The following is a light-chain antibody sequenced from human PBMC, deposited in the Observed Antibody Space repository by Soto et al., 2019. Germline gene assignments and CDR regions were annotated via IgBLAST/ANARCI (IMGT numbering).Light chain of an antibody. CDR2: SND. J-gene: IGLJ2*01. V-gene: IGLV1-44*01. CDR1: SSNIGTNT. CDR3: EAWADSRYGEV. Sequence: QSVLTQPPSASGTPGQGVTISCSGSSSNIGTNTVNWYKQLPGTAPKLLIYSNDLRPSGVPDRFSGSKSGTSASLAISGLQSEDEADYYCEAWADSRYGEVFGGGTKVAVL.